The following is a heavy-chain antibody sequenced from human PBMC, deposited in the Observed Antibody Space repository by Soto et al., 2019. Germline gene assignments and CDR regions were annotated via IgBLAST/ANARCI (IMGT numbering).Heavy chain of an antibody. CDR1: GYTFTRYG. J-gene: IGHJ4*02. V-gene: IGHV1-18*01. Sequence: QVQLVQSGAEVKKPGASVKVSCKAAGYTFTRYGISWVRQAPGQGLEWMGWISAYNGNTNYAQKLQGRVTMTTYTSTSTAYMELRRLRSDDTAGYYCASSILVGYGLEGESDWGEGTMVTVSS. CDR3: ASSILVGYGLEGESD. CDR2: ISAYNGNT. D-gene: IGHD5-18*01.